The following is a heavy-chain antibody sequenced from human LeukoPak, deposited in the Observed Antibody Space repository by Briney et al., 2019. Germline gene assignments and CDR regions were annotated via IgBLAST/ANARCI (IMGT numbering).Heavy chain of an antibody. J-gene: IGHJ4*02. Sequence: ASVKVSCMASGYSFTVNYIHWVRQAPGQGLEWMGWINPNNGGTNYAQKFRGRVTMTRDTSISTAYMELSSLKSDDTAVIHCARTGSEYSETIGNPFDYWGQGTLVTASS. CDR3: ARTGSEYSETIGNPFDY. V-gene: IGHV1-2*02. D-gene: IGHD3-10*01. CDR2: INPNNGGT. CDR1: GYSFTVNY.